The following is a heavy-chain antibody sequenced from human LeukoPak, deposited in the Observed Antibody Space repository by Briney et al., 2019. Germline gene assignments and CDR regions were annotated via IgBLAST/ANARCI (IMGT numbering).Heavy chain of an antibody. J-gene: IGHJ5*02. CDR1: GGSFSGYY. D-gene: IGHD3-22*01. V-gene: IGHV4-34*01. Sequence: SSETLSLTCAVYGGSFSGYYWSWIRQPPGKGLEWIGEINHSGSTNYNPSLKSRVTISVDTSKNQFSLKLSSVTAADTAVYYCARGIRQTYYYDSSGYYWFDPWGQGTLVTVSS. CDR2: INHSGST. CDR3: ARGIRQTYYYDSSGYYWFDP.